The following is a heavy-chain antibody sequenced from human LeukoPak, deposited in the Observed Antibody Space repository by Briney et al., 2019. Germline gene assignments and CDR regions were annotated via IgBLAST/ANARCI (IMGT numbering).Heavy chain of an antibody. Sequence: GGSLRLSCAASGLNVSSNYMSWVRQAPGKGLEWVSVIYSGVSTNYADSVKGRVTISRDNSKNTLYLQMNSLRAEDTAVYYCARTVGYGDYHWFDPWGQGTLVTVSS. D-gene: IGHD4-17*01. CDR2: IYSGVST. CDR1: GLNVSSNY. J-gene: IGHJ5*02. CDR3: ARTVGYGDYHWFDP. V-gene: IGHV3-53*01.